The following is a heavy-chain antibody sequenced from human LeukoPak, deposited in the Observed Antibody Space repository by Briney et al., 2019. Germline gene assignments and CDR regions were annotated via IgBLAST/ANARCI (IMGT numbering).Heavy chain of an antibody. V-gene: IGHV3-23*01. J-gene: IGHJ3*02. Sequence: GGSLRLSCTASGFTFSSSAMSWVRQAPGKGLEWVSDISGSAGSTYYADSVKGRFTISRDNSKITLYLQMNSLRAEDTAVYYCAKDRRGSYTRPDDGFDTWGHGTMVTVSS. CDR3: AKDRRGSYTRPDDGFDT. D-gene: IGHD1-26*01. CDR1: GFTFSSSA. CDR2: ISGSAGST.